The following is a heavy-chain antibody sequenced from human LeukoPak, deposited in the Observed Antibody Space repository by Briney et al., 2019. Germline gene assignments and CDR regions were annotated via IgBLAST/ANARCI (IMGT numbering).Heavy chain of an antibody. Sequence: GGSLRLSCAASGFTFNTYSMSWVRQAPGKGLEWVSSISPISTYIYYADSVKGRFTISSDNAKNSVYLQMNSLRAEDTAVYYCARASFGYYDSSGPVDYWGQGTLVIVSS. CDR1: GFTFNTYS. D-gene: IGHD3-22*01. V-gene: IGHV3-21*01. J-gene: IGHJ4*02. CDR3: ARASFGYYDSSGPVDY. CDR2: ISPISTYI.